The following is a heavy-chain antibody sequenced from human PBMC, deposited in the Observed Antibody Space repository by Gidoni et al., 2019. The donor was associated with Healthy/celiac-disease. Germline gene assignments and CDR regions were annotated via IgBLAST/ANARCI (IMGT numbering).Heavy chain of an antibody. J-gene: IGHJ4*02. CDR1: GFTFSSYG. CDR3: AKDSSGSSTVFDY. Sequence: QVQLVESGGGVVQTGRSLRLSCAASGFTFSSYGMHWVRQAPGKGLEWVAVISYDGSNKYYADSVKGRFTISRDNSKNTLYLQMNSLRAEDTAVYYCAKDSSGSSTVFDYWGQGTLVTVSS. CDR2: ISYDGSNK. D-gene: IGHD1-26*01. V-gene: IGHV3-30*18.